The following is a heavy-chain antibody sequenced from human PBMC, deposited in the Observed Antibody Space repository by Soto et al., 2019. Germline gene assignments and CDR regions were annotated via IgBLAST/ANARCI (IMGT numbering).Heavy chain of an antibody. CDR1: GFTFSSYG. J-gene: IGHJ4*02. Sequence: GGSLRLSCAASGFTFSSYGMHWVRQAPGKGLEWVAFIWHDGGNRFYAESVKGRFTISRDNSKNTLYLQMTSLSDEYTAMYYCARDGDVNTGFGKDYWGQGTLVTVSS. V-gene: IGHV3-33*01. CDR3: ARDGDVNTGFGKDY. CDR2: IWHDGGNR. D-gene: IGHD3-16*01.